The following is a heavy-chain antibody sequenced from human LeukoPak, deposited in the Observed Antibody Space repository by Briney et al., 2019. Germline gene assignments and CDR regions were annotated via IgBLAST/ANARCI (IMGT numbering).Heavy chain of an antibody. J-gene: IGHJ4*02. D-gene: IGHD2-2*01. Sequence: SETLSLTCTVSGGSISSYYWSWIRQPPGKGLEWIGYIYYSGSTNYNPSLKSRVTISVDTSKNQFSLKLSSVTAADTAVYYCARDYLVPGTYYFDYWGQGTLVTVSS. CDR3: ARDYLVPGTYYFDY. V-gene: IGHV4-59*01. CDR2: IYYSGST. CDR1: GGSISSYY.